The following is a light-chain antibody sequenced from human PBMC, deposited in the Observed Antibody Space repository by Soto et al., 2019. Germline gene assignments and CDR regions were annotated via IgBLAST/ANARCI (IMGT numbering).Light chain of an antibody. CDR2: KAS. CDR3: QQRSNWPPT. CDR1: QTISSW. J-gene: IGKJ1*01. Sequence: DIQMTQSPSTLSGSVGDRVTITCRASQTISSWLAWYQQKPGKAPKLLIYKASTLKSGVPSRFSGSGSGTDFTLTITSLGPEDFAVYYCQQRSNWPPTFGQGTKVDIK. V-gene: IGKV1-5*03.